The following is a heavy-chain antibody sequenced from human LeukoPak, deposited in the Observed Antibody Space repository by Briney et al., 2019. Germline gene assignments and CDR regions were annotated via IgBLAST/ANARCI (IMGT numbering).Heavy chain of an antibody. CDR3: ARGGGLDV. CDR2: IGSSGSPT. Sequence: HTGGSLRLSCAASGFAFSSYSMNWVRQAPGKGLEWISYIGSSGSPTHYADSVGGRFTISRDNAKNSLYLQMNSLRDEDTAVYFCARGGGLDVWGQGATVTVSS. J-gene: IGHJ6*02. D-gene: IGHD3-16*01. CDR1: GFAFSSYS. V-gene: IGHV3-48*02.